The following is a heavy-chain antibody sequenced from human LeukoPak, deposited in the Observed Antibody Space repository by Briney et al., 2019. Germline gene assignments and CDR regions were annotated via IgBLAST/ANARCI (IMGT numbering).Heavy chain of an antibody. CDR1: GFTFSTHA. V-gene: IGHV3-48*03. Sequence: PGRSLRLSCAASGFTFSTHAMNWVRQAPGKGPEWVSHISSSGDTEYYVDSVRGRFTMSRDNAKSLLFLQMNSLRAEDTAVYYCARDTLNGPFVISLDYWGQGALVTVSS. CDR2: ISSSGDTE. J-gene: IGHJ4*02. D-gene: IGHD3-9*01. CDR3: ARDTLNGPFVISLDY.